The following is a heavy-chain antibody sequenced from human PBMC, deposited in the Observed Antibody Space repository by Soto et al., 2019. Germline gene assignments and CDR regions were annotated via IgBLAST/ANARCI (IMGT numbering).Heavy chain of an antibody. CDR2: IWYDGSNK. CDR1: GFTFSSYG. D-gene: IGHD6-6*01. Sequence: GGSLRLSCAASGFTFSSYGMHWVRQAPGKGLEWVAVIWYDGSNKYYADSVKGRFTISRDNSKNTLYLQMNSLRAEDTAVYYCAKDAMRYSSSSHYFDYWGQGTLVTVSS. CDR3: AKDAMRYSSSSHYFDY. J-gene: IGHJ4*02. V-gene: IGHV3-33*06.